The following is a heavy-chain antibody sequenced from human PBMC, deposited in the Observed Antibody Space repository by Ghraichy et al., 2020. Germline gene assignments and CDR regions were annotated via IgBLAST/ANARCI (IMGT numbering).Heavy chain of an antibody. CDR3: ARDQLTTYYYDSSGSKFDY. D-gene: IGHD3-22*01. Sequence: SVKVSCKASGGTFSSYAISWVRQAHGPGLEWMGGIIPIFGTANYAQKFQGRVTITADESTSTAYMELSSLRSEDTAVYYCARDQLTTYYYDSSGSKFDYWGQGTLVTVSS. CDR2: IIPIFGTA. V-gene: IGHV1-69*13. J-gene: IGHJ4*02. CDR1: GGTFSSYA.